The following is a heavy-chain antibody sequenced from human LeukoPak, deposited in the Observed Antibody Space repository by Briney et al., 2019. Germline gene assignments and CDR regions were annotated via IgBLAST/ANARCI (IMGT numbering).Heavy chain of an antibody. Sequence: PSETLSLTCTVSGGSISSSSYYWGWIRQPPGKGLEWIGSIYYSGSTYYNPSLKSRVTISVDTSKNQFSLKLSSVTAADTAVYYCARKVSGSWYGVKANYYYYGMDVWGQGTTVTVSS. D-gene: IGHD6-13*01. J-gene: IGHJ6*02. CDR2: IYYSGST. V-gene: IGHV4-39*01. CDR1: GGSISSSSYY. CDR3: ARKVSGSWYGVKANYYYYGMDV.